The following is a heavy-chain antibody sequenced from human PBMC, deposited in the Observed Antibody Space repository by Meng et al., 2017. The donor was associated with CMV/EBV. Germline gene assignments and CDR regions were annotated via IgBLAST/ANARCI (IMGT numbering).Heavy chain of an antibody. CDR2: INHSGST. J-gene: IGHJ5*02. V-gene: IGHV4-34*01. Sequence: QVQLQQWGAGLLKPSETLHPTCAVYGGSFSGYYWSWIRQPPGKGLEWIGEINHSGSTNYNPSLKSRVTISVDTSKNQFSLKLSSVTAADTAVYYCARGGNWFDPWGQGTLVTVSS. CDR3: ARGGNWFDP. CDR1: GGSFSGYY.